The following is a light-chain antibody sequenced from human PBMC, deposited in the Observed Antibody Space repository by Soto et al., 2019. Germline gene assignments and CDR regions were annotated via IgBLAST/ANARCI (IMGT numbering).Light chain of an antibody. CDR2: AAS. Sequence: AIQMTQSPSSLSASVGDRVSITCRASQGIRDGLGWYRQRPGKAPELLIFAASYLQGDVPSRFSGSGSGTDFTLTISSLQPEDFATYFCQESYTGPAVSFGGGTKVDIK. J-gene: IGKJ4*01. V-gene: IGKV1-6*01. CDR1: QGIRDG. CDR3: QESYTGPAVS.